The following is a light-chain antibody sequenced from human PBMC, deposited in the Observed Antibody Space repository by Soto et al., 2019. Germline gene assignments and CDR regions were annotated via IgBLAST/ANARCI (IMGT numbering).Light chain of an antibody. J-gene: IGLJ2*01. V-gene: IGLV1-51*01. Sequence: QSVLTQPPSASGAPGRRVTISCSGTISNIGDNHVSWYQQVPGKAPKLLIYDNNKRPSGIPDRFSGSRSGTSATLAITGLQTGDEADYICGTWDTTMSGLLFGGGTKVTVL. CDR3: GTWDTTMSGLL. CDR1: ISNIGDNH. CDR2: DNN.